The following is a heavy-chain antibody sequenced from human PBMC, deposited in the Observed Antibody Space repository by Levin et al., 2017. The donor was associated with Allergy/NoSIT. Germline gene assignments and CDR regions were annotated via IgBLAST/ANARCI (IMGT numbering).Heavy chain of an antibody. CDR1: GYTFTSYD. CDR3: ARGNSPGYCSGGSCYYYYYGMDV. D-gene: IGHD2-15*01. Sequence: ASVKVSCKASGYTFTSYDINWVRQATGQGLEWMGWMNPNSGNTGYAQKFQGRVTMTRNTSISTAYMELSSLRSEDTAVYYCARGNSPGYCSGGSCYYYYYGMDVWGQGTTVTVSS. V-gene: IGHV1-8*01. CDR2: MNPNSGNT. J-gene: IGHJ6*02.